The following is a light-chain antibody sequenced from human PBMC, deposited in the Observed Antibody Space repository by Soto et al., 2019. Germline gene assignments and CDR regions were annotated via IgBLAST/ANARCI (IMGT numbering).Light chain of an antibody. Sequence: QSALTQPASVSGSPGQSITISCTGTSSDVGSYNLVSWYQQHPGKAPKLMIYEVSKRPSGVSNRFSGSKSGNTASLTISGLQAEDEADYYCCSYAGSSTSRVFGGGTKL. CDR3: CSYAGSSTSRV. CDR1: SSDVGSYNL. V-gene: IGLV2-23*02. J-gene: IGLJ3*02. CDR2: EVS.